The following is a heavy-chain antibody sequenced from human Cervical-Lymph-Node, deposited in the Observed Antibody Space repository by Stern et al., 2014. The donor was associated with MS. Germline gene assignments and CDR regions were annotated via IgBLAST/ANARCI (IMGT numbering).Heavy chain of an antibody. J-gene: IGHJ4*02. D-gene: IGHD3-3*01. Sequence: QVTLKESGPVLVKPTETLTLTCTVSGFSLSNARMGVSWIRQPPGKALEWLAHLFSNDEKSYSTSLKSRLTISKDTSKSQVVLTMTNMDPVDTATYYCARQKGDFWSGYWTYFDYWGQGTLVTVSS. CDR3: ARQKGDFWSGYWTYFDY. CDR1: GFSLSNARMG. V-gene: IGHV2-26*01. CDR2: LFSNDEK.